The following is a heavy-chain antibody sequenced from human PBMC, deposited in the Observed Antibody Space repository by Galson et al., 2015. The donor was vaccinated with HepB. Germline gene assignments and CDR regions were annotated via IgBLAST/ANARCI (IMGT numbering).Heavy chain of an antibody. CDR1: GYTFTNYY. D-gene: IGHD3-3*01. Sequence: SVKVSCKASGYTFTNYYIYWVRQAPGQGLEWMGWINPNSGATNYAQKFQGRVTMTRDTSIRTAYMELTKLRSDDTAVYYCARTGGNFWSGYYTAGGAYYLDVWGTGTTVTVSS. V-gene: IGHV1-2*02. CDR2: INPNSGAT. CDR3: ARTGGNFWSGYYTAGGAYYLDV. J-gene: IGHJ6*03.